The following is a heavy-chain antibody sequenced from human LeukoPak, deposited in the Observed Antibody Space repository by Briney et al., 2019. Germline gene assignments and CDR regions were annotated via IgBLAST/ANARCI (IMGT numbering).Heavy chain of an antibody. CDR3: ARDWPTIAAAGTIPEYFQH. V-gene: IGHV3-33*01. CDR1: GFTFSSYG. J-gene: IGHJ1*01. Sequence: PGGSLRLSCAASGFTFSSYGMHWVRQAPGKGLEWVALIWYDGSSKYYRDSVKGRFTISRDNSKNTLYLQMNSLRDEDTAVYYCARDWPTIAAAGTIPEYFQHWGQGTLVTVSS. D-gene: IGHD6-13*01. CDR2: IWYDGSSK.